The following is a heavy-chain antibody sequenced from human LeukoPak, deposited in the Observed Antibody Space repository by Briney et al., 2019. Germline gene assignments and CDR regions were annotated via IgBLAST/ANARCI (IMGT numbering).Heavy chain of an antibody. D-gene: IGHD5-18*01. V-gene: IGHV1-3*01. Sequence: VASVKVSCKASGYTFTSYAMHWVRQAPEQRLEWMGWINAGNGNTKYSQKFQGRVTITRDTSASTAYMELSSLRSEDTAVYYCARELGMVNQYYFDYWGQGTLVTVSS. J-gene: IGHJ4*02. CDR1: GYTFTSYA. CDR2: INAGNGNT. CDR3: ARELGMVNQYYFDY.